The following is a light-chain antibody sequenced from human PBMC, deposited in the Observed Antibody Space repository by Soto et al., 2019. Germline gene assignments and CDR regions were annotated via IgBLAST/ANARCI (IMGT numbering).Light chain of an antibody. CDR2: AAS. V-gene: IGKV1-27*01. J-gene: IGKJ4*01. CDR3: QKYNNWPSLT. Sequence: DIQMTQSPSSLSASVGDRVTLTCRASEGISNYLAWYQQKPGRVPKLLIYAASTLQSGVPSRFSGSGSGTEFTLTINSLQPEDVAIYYCQKYNNWPSLTFGGGTKVDIK. CDR1: EGISNY.